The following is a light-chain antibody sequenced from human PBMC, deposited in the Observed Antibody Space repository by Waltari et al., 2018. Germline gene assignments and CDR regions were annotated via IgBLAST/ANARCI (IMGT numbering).Light chain of an antibody. CDR1: SSNIGTYY. CDR2: RNH. Sequence: QSVLTQPPSASGTPGQRVTISCSGRSSNIGTYYVYWYHQPPGTAPKLLIYRNHQRPSGVPDRSSGSKSGTSASLAISGLRSEDEADYYCAVWDDSLTGQVIFGGGTKLTVL. J-gene: IGLJ2*01. CDR3: AVWDDSLTGQVI. V-gene: IGLV1-47*01.